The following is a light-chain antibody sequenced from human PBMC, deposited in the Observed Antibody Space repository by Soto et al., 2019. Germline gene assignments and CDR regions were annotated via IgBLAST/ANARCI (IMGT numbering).Light chain of an antibody. J-gene: IGKJ4*01. Sequence: EIVMTQSPATLSVSPGERVTLSCRASQSISIFLAWYQQKPGQPPRLLIYGTSTRATGIPARFSGSGSGTDFTLTISSLQSEDFGVYYCQHYYTWPLTFGGGTNVEIK. CDR3: QHYYTWPLT. CDR1: QSISIF. CDR2: GTS. V-gene: IGKV3-15*01.